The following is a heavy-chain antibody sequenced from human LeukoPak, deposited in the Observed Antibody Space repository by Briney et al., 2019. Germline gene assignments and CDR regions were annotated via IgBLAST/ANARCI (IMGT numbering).Heavy chain of an antibody. J-gene: IGHJ5*02. V-gene: IGHV1-69*05. CDR1: GGTFSSYA. CDR2: IIPIFGTA. CDR3: ARGRASAAQLDP. Sequence: SVKVSCKASGGTFSSYAISWVRQAPGQGLEWMGGIIPIFGTANYAQKFQGRVTITTDESTSTAYMELSSPRSEDTAVYYCARGRASAAQLDPWGQGTLVTVSS. D-gene: IGHD6-19*01.